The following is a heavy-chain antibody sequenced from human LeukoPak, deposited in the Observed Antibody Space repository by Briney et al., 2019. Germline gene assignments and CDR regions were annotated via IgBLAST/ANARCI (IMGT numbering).Heavy chain of an antibody. J-gene: IGHJ5*02. CDR2: INQSGST. V-gene: IGHV4-34*01. CDR3: ARAPGYCSGGSCYSGWFDP. CDR1: GGSFSGYY. D-gene: IGHD2-15*01. Sequence: SETLSLTCSVYGGSFSGYYCSWIRQPPGKGLEWIGEINQSGSTNYNPSLKSQVTISVDTSKNQFSLKLSSVTAADTAVYYCARAPGYCSGGSCYSGWFDPWGQGTLVTVSS.